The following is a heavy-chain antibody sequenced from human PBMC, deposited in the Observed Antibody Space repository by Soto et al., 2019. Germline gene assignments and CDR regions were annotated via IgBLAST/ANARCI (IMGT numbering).Heavy chain of an antibody. CDR3: ARGRYFDASGGCANY. V-gene: IGHV3-23*01. Sequence: EVKLLESGGGSVPPGASARLSCLTSGFMFDNYAMSWVRQSPARGLEWVAAISGSGHANYYTQSVRGRFIISRDKSKKAVFLPMNNLRTEDTAIYYCARGRYFDASGGCANYWGLGTLVTVSP. CDR2: ISGSGHAN. CDR1: GFMFDNYA. D-gene: IGHD5-12*01. J-gene: IGHJ4*02.